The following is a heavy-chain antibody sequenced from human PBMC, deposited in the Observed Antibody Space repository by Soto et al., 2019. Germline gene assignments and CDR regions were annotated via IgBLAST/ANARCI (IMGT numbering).Heavy chain of an antibody. V-gene: IGHV1-69*06. J-gene: IGHJ4*02. D-gene: IGHD3-9*01. Sequence: ASVKVSCKASGGTFSSYAISWVRQAPGQGLEWVGGIIPIFGTANYAQKFQGRVTITADKSTSTAYMELSSLRSEDTAVYYCARGGRLRYFDWLFHYWGQGTLVTVSS. CDR2: IIPIFGTA. CDR3: ARGGRLRYFDWLFHY. CDR1: GGTFSSYA.